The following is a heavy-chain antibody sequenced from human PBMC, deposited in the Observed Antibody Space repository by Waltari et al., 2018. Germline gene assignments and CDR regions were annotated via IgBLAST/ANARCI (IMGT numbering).Heavy chain of an antibody. V-gene: IGHV3-23*04. CDR3: AKDEAYYYYGMDV. CDR2: ISGSGGST. Sequence: EVQLVESGGGLVQPGGSLRLSCAASGFTFSSYAMSWVRQAPGKGREWVAAISGSGGSTYYADSVKGRFTISRDNSKNTLYLQMNSLRAEDTAVYYCAKDEAYYYYGMDVWGQGTTVTVSS. J-gene: IGHJ6*02. CDR1: GFTFSSYA.